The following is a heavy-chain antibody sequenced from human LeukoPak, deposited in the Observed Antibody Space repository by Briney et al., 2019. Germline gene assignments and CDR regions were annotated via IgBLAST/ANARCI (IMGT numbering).Heavy chain of an antibody. Sequence: GGSLRLSCAASGFTFSDYYMSWIRQAPGKGLEWVSYISSSGSTIYYADSVKGRFTISRDNAKNSLYLQMNSLRAEDTAVYYCARSSPAYCSGGSCYTFDYWGQGTLVTVSS. CDR2: ISSSGSTI. CDR3: ARSSPAYCSGGSCYTFDY. D-gene: IGHD2-15*01. V-gene: IGHV3-11*01. CDR1: GFTFSDYY. J-gene: IGHJ4*02.